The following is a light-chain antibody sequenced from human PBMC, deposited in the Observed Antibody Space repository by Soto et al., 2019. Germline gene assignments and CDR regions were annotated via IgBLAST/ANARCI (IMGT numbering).Light chain of an antibody. Sequence: EIVLTQSPGTLSLSPGERATLSCRASQSVNSNHIAWYQQKPGQAPRLLIYGPSSRATGIPERFSGSGSGTDFTLSISRLEPEDFAVYFCHQFCSSPQTFGHGTKVEIK. J-gene: IGKJ1*01. V-gene: IGKV3-20*01. CDR3: HQFCSSPQT. CDR2: GPS. CDR1: QSVNSNH.